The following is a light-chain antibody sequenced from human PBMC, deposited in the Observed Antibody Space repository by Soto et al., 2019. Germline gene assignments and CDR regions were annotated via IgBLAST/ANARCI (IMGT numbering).Light chain of an antibody. CDR2: DAY. V-gene: IGKV3-11*01. J-gene: IGKJ5*01. Sequence: EVVLTQSPFTLSLAPLEICTLSFRASQSFRGLLAWYQQKPGQAPRLLIYDAYNRATGIPPRFSGSGSGTDFTLTISSLEPEDSAVYYCQQRHMWPITFGQGTRLEIK. CDR3: QQRHMWPIT. CDR1: QSFRGL.